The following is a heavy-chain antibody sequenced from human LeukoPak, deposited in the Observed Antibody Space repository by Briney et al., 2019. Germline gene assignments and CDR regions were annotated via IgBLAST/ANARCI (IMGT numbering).Heavy chain of an antibody. Sequence: PGRSLRLSCAASGFTFSSYGMHWVRQAPGKGLEWVAVISYDGSNKYYADSVKGRFTISRDNSKNTLYLQMNSLGAEDTAVYYCAKVHGPYYYGSGSYYDYWGQGTLVTVSS. J-gene: IGHJ4*02. CDR2: ISYDGSNK. D-gene: IGHD3-10*01. V-gene: IGHV3-30*18. CDR1: GFTFSSYG. CDR3: AKVHGPYYYGSGSYYDY.